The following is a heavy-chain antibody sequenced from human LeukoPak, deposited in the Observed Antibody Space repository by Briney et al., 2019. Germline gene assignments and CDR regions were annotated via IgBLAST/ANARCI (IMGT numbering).Heavy chain of an antibody. V-gene: IGHV3-30*14. CDR2: ISYDGSNK. J-gene: IGHJ3*02. D-gene: IGHD3-3*01. CDR3: ARGRIRFLEWFGAFDI. Sequence: GRSLRLSCAASGFTFSSYAMHWVRQAPGKGPEWVPVISYDGSNKYYADSVKGRFTISRDNSKNTLYLQMNSLRAEDTAVYYCARGRIRFLEWFGAFDIWGQGTMVTVSS. CDR1: GFTFSSYA.